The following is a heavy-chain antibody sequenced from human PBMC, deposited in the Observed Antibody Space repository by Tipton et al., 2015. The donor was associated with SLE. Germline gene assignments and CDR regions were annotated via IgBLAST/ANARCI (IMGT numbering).Heavy chain of an antibody. CDR3: ASRAESAAFHI. J-gene: IGHJ3*02. Sequence: SLRLSCAASGFTFSTYIMNWVRQAPGKGLEWVSSISSCSSYIYNADSVKGRFTISRDNAKNSLYLQMNSLKAEDTAVYYCASRAESAAFHIWGQGTMVTVSS. CDR2: ISSCSSYI. D-gene: IGHD2/OR15-2a*01. CDR1: GFTFSTYI. V-gene: IGHV3-21*03.